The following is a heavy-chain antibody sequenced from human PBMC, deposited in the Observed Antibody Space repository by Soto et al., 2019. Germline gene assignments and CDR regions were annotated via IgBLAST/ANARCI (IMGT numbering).Heavy chain of an antibody. Sequence: QVQLQESGPGLVKPSQTLSLTCTVSGGSISSGGYYWSWIRQHPGKGLEWIGYIYYSGSTYYNPSIKSRVTISVDTSKNQCSLKLSSVTAADTAVYYCARDFTSYYYDSSGYYHNWFDPWGQGTLVTVSS. D-gene: IGHD3-22*01. CDR1: GGSISSGGYY. J-gene: IGHJ5*02. CDR2: IYYSGST. V-gene: IGHV4-31*03. CDR3: ARDFTSYYYDSSGYYHNWFDP.